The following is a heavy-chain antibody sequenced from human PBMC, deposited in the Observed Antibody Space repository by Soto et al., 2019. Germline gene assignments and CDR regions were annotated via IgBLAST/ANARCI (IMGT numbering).Heavy chain of an antibody. CDR3: ARDLKDYDFWSGYLDV. CDR1: GFTFSSYW. D-gene: IGHD3-3*01. J-gene: IGHJ6*02. Sequence: GSLRLSCAASGFTFSSYWMSWVRQAPWKGLEWVANIKQDGSEKYYVDSVKGRFTISRDNAKNSLYLQMNSLRAEDTAVYYCARDLKDYDFWSGYLDVWGQGTTVTVSS. CDR2: IKQDGSEK. V-gene: IGHV3-7*03.